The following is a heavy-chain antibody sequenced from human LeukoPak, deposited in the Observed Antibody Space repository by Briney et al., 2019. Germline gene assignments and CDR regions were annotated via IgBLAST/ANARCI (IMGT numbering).Heavy chain of an antibody. V-gene: IGHV4-61*02. CDR1: GGSISSGSYY. CDR3: ASLYSGSSNYFDY. CDR2: IYTSGST. Sequence: PSETLSLTCTVSGGSISSGSYYWSWIRQPAGKGLEWIGRIYTSGSTNYNPSLKSRVTISVDTSKNQFSLKLSSATAADTAVYYCASLYSGSSNYFDYRGQGTLVTVSS. D-gene: IGHD1-26*01. J-gene: IGHJ4*02.